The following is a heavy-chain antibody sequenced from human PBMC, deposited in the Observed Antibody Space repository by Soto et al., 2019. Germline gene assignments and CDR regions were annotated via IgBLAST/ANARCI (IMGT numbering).Heavy chain of an antibody. CDR1: GGSIGSSDYY. J-gene: IGHJ6*02. CDR2: IYDSGST. V-gene: IGHV4-39*01. CDR3: ARQSGGYYYYGMDV. D-gene: IGHD1-26*01. Sequence: SETLSLTCTVSGGSIGSSDYYWGWIRQPPGKGLEWIGNIYDSGSTSYSPSLKSRVTISVDTSKNQFSLKLSSVTAADSAIYYCARQSGGYYYYGMDVWGQGTTVTVSS.